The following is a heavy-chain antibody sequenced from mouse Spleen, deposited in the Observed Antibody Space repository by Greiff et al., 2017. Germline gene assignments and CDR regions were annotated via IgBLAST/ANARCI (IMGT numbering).Heavy chain of an antibody. D-gene: IGHD1-1*02. CDR1: GYAFSSSW. V-gene: IGHV1-82*01. CDR3: ARLVLYWYFDV. CDR2: IYPGDGDT. Sequence: QVQLKESGPELVKPGASVKISCKASGYAFSSSWMNWVKQRPGKGLEWIGRIYPGDGDTNYNGKFKGKATLTADKSSSTAYMQLSSLTSEDSAVYFCARLVLYWYFDVWGAGTTVTVSS. J-gene: IGHJ1*01.